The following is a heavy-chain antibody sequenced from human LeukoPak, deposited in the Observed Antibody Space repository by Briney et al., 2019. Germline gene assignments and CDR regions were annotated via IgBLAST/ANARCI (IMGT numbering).Heavy chain of an antibody. CDR1: GDRVSSNSAA. J-gene: IGHJ6*02. CDR3: ARQSSTDYYYYGLDV. Sequence: SQTLSLTCTISGDRVSSNSAAWHWIRQSPSRGLEWLGRTYYRSKWHYDYALSVKRRIVINPDTSKNYFSLQLNSVTPEDTAVYYCARQSSTDYYYYGLDVWGQGTTVAVSS. V-gene: IGHV6-1*01. CDR2: TYYRSKWHY.